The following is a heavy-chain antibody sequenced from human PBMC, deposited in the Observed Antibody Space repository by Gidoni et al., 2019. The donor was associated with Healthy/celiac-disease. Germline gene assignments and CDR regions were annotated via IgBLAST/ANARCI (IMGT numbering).Heavy chain of an antibody. J-gene: IGHJ2*01. CDR2: SYSGGST. CDR1: GFTVSRNY. Sequence: EVQLLESGGGLVEPGGSLRLSCAASGFTVSRNYMSWVRQARGKGLGWVSVSYSGGSTYYADSVKGRFTISRDNSKNTLYLQMNSLRAEDTAVYYCARDYGVDYWYFDLWGRGTLVTVSS. D-gene: IGHD4-17*01. CDR3: ARDYGVDYWYFDL. V-gene: IGHV3-66*01.